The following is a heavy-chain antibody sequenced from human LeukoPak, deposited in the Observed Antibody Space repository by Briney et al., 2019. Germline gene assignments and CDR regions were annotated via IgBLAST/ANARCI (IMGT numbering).Heavy chain of an antibody. D-gene: IGHD2-15*01. Sequence: GGSLRLSCAASGFTFSSYGMSWVRQAPGKGLEWVSIISNSGGSTYYADSVKGRFTISRDNSKNTLYLQMTSLRAEDMAVYYCAKDPCSGGSCYSADYWGQGTLVTVSS. CDR2: ISNSGGST. CDR1: GFTFSSYG. J-gene: IGHJ4*02. V-gene: IGHV3-23*01. CDR3: AKDPCSGGSCYSADY.